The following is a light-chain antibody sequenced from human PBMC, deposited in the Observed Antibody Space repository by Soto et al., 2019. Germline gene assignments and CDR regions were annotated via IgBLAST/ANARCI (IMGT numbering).Light chain of an antibody. V-gene: IGKV3-20*01. J-gene: IGKJ4*01. Sequence: EVVLTQSPGTLSLSAGERATLSCRASQSVTNIDYLAWYQQKPGQAPRLLIYGASSRAIGIPDRFSGSGSGTDFTLTIKRLEPEDSAMYYCQNDGGSTLTFGGGTKVEIK. CDR1: QSVTNIDY. CDR2: GAS. CDR3: QNDGGSTLT.